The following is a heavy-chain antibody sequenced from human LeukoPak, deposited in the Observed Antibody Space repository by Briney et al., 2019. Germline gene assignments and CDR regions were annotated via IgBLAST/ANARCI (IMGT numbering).Heavy chain of an antibody. J-gene: IGHJ5*02. D-gene: IGHD4-23*01. V-gene: IGHV4-4*09. CDR3: ARMRTVVTPYNWFDP. Sequence: SETLSLTCTVSGGSISSYYWSWIRQPPGKGLEWIWYIYTSGSTNYNPSLKSRVTISVDTSKNQFSLKLSSVTAADTAVYYCARMRTVVTPYNWFDPWGQGTLVTVSS. CDR2: IYTSGST. CDR1: GGSISSYY.